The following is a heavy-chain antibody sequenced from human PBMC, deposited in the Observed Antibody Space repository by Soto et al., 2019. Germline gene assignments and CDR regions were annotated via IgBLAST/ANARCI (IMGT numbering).Heavy chain of an antibody. J-gene: IGHJ4*02. D-gene: IGHD3-3*01. CDR2: ISGSGGST. Sequence: GGSLRLSCAASGFTFSSYAMSWVRQAPGKGLEWVSAISGSGGSTYYADSVKGRFTISRDNSKNTLYLQMNSLRAEDTAVYYCAKDPRFLEWLDYYFDYWGQGTLVTVYS. V-gene: IGHV3-23*01. CDR3: AKDPRFLEWLDYYFDY. CDR1: GFTFSSYA.